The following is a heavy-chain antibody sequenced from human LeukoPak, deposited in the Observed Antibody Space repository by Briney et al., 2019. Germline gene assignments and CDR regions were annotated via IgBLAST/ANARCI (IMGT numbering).Heavy chain of an antibody. CDR2: INHSGST. Sequence: PSETLSLTCAVYCGSFSGYYWSWIRQPPGKGLEWIGEINHSGSTNYNPSLKSRVTISVDTSKNQFSLKLSSVTAADTAVYYCARVGGGNLAHLPFDYWGQGTLVTVSS. V-gene: IGHV4-34*01. CDR3: ARVGGGNLAHLPFDY. CDR1: CGSFSGYY. J-gene: IGHJ4*02. D-gene: IGHD4-23*01.